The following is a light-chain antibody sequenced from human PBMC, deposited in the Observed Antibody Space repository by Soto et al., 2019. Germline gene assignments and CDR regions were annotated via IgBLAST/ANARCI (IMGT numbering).Light chain of an antibody. Sequence: QSVLTQPRSVSGSPGQSVTISCAGTSSDVGGYKSVSWYQQHPGKAPKLIIYDVTKRPSGVPYRFSGFKSGNTASLTISGLQAEDEADYYCCSYAGSDSPYVFGTGTEVTVL. CDR3: CSYAGSDSPYV. V-gene: IGLV2-11*01. J-gene: IGLJ1*01. CDR2: DVT. CDR1: SSDVGGYKS.